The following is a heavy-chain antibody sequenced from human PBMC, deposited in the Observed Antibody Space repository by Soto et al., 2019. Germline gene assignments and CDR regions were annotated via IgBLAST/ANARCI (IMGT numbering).Heavy chain of an antibody. D-gene: IGHD2-2*01. V-gene: IGHV1-46*01. Sequence: QVLLVQSGAEVTRPGASLKVSCKASGYNFISHYIHLVRQAHGQGLEWMGFINPSGGSTTHAQNFQDRLSMTRDTSTSTVYMELSGLRSEDAAVYYCARDYLSSKSSLSYFDYWGQGTLVTVSS. CDR2: INPSGGST. CDR1: GYNFISHY. CDR3: ARDYLSSKSSLSYFDY. J-gene: IGHJ4*02.